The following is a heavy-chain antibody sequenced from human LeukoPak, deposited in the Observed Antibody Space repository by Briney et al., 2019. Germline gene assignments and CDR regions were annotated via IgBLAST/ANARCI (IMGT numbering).Heavy chain of an antibody. Sequence: PSETLSLTCTVSGGSISSYYWSWIRQPAGKGLEWIGRIYTSGSTNYNPSLESRVTMSVDTSKNQFSLKLSSVTAADTAVYYCARGGRTTVTSGFDYWGQGTLVTVSS. CDR3: ARGGRTTVTSGFDY. V-gene: IGHV4-4*07. D-gene: IGHD4-17*01. CDR1: GGSISSYY. J-gene: IGHJ4*02. CDR2: IYTSGST.